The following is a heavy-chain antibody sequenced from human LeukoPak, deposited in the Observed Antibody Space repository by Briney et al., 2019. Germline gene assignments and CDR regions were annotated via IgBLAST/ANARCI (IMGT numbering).Heavy chain of an antibody. CDR1: GGSISSYY. V-gene: IGHV4-4*09. CDR3: ARHKPRDTGWFDP. CDR2: IYTSGST. Sequence: SETLSLTWTVAGGSISSYYWSWIRQPPEKGMEWIGYIYTSGSTNYNPSLKSRVTISVDTSKNQFPLKLSSVTAADTPVYYCARHKPRDTGWFDPWGQGTMVTVSS. J-gene: IGHJ5*02.